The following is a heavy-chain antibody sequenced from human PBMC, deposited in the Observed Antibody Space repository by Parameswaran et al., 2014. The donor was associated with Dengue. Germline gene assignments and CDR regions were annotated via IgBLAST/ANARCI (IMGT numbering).Heavy chain of an antibody. CDR1: GGSFSGYY. CDR3: ARGRYGSGSYYSENNWFDP. V-gene: IGHV4-34*01. CDR2: INHSGST. D-gene: IGHD3-10*01. J-gene: IGHJ5*02. Sequence: SETLSLTCAVYGGSFSGYYWSWIRQPPGKGLEWIGEINHSGSTNYNPSLKSRVTISVDTSKNQFSLKLSSVTAADTAVYYCARGRYGSGSYYSENNWFDPWGQGTLVTVSS.